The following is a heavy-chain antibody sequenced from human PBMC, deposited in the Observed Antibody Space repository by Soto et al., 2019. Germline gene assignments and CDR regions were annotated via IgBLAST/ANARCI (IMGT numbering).Heavy chain of an antibody. CDR2: IYYSGST. J-gene: IGHJ4*02. CDR1: GGSISSGDYY. V-gene: IGHV4-30-4*01. Sequence: SETLSLTCTVSGGSISSGDYYWSWIRQPPGKGMEWIGYIYYSGSTYYNPSLKSRDTISVDTSKNQFSLKLSSVTAAVTAVYYCARARGARYFDYWGQGTLVTVSS. D-gene: IGHD2-15*01. CDR3: ARARGARYFDY.